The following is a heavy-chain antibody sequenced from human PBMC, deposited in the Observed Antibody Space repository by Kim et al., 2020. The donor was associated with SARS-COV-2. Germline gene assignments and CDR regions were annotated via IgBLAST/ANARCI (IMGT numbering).Heavy chain of an antibody. Sequence: GGSLRLSCSMSDFTLSGYALNWVRQAPGKGLEWVSPVSSDERDIYYAQSVKGRFTVSTDNAKKSLYLQMDSLTVLDTAVYYCVRDRIMGAEVFHIWGQGI. J-gene: IGHJ3*02. CDR2: VSSDERDI. D-gene: IGHD2-8*01. CDR1: DFTLSGYA. CDR3: VRDRIMGAEVFHI. V-gene: IGHV3-21*01.